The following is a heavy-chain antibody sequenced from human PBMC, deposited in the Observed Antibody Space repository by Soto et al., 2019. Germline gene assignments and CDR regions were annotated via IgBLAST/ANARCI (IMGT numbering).Heavy chain of an antibody. V-gene: IGHV3-7*01. CDR2: IKQDGSEK. J-gene: IGHJ4*02. Sequence: EVQLVESGGGLVQPGGSLRLSCAASGFTFSNYWMNWVRQAPGKGLEWVANIKQDGSEKNYVASVKGRFTGSRDNARNSLHLQMSRLRAEDTAVYYCARGSYNSFDYWGQGTLVTVSS. CDR1: GFTFSNYW. D-gene: IGHD3-10*01. CDR3: ARGSYNSFDY.